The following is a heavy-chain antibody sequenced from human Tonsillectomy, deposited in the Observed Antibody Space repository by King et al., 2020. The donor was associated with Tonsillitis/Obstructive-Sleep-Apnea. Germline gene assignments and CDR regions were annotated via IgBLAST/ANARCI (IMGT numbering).Heavy chain of an antibody. CDR2: IHQDGREK. CDR1: GFTFTIYW. V-gene: IGHV3-7*04. Sequence: VQLVESGGGLVQPGGSLRLSCAASGFTFTIYWMIWVLQAPGKGLEWVANIHQDGREKYYLNSVKGRFTISRDNAKDSLYLQMNSLRAEDTAVYYCVRDRDKGDYVDFWGQGILVTVSS. J-gene: IGHJ4*02. CDR3: VRDRDKGDYVDF. D-gene: IGHD4/OR15-4a*01.